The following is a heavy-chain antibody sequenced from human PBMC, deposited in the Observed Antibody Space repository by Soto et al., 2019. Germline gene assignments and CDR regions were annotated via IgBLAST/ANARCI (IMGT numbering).Heavy chain of an antibody. CDR3: ARHFRGEVGDLYYFAY. CDR1: GGSISSSSYY. Sequence: QLQLQESGPGLVKPSETLSLTCTVSGGSISSSSYYWGWIRQPPGKGLEWIGSIYYSGSTYYNPSLMSRVNIAVVMSKNQFALQLSSVHAADTAVYYCARHFRGEVGDLYYFAYWGQGTLVTVSS. J-gene: IGHJ4*02. V-gene: IGHV4-39*01. CDR2: IYYSGST. D-gene: IGHD3-10*01.